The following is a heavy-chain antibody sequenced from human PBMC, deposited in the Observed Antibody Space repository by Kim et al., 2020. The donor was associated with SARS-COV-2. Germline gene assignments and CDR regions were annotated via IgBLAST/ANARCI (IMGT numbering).Heavy chain of an antibody. CDR3: ARVCPDHRRYFDWLLYGEDAFDI. J-gene: IGHJ3*02. CDR1: GFTFSSYG. Sequence: GGSLRLSCAASGFTFSSYGMHWVRQAPGKGLEWVAVISYDGSNKYYADSVKGRFTISRDNSKNTLYLQMNSLRAEDTAVYYCARVCPDHRRYFDWLLYGEDAFDIWGQGTMVTVSS. V-gene: IGHV3-33*05. D-gene: IGHD3-9*01. CDR2: ISYDGSNK.